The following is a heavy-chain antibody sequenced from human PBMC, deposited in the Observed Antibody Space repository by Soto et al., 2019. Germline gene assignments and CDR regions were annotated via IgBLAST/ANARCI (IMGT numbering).Heavy chain of an antibody. V-gene: IGHV4-59*01. J-gene: IGHJ4*02. D-gene: IGHD5-18*01. CDR3: ARFPRGYSYGHFDY. CDR2: IYYSGST. Sequence: PSETLSLTCTVSGGSISSYYWSWIRQPPGKGLECIGYIYYSGSTNYNPSLKSRVTISVDTSKNQFSLKLSSVTAADTAVYYCARFPRGYSYGHFDYWGQGTLVTVS. CDR1: GGSISSYY.